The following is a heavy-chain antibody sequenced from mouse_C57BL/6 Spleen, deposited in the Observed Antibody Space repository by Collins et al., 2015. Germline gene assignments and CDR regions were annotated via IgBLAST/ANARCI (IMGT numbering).Heavy chain of an antibody. Sequence: EVQLQQSGAELVRPGSSVKMSCKTSGYTFTSYGINWVKQRPGQGLEWIGYIYIGNGYTEYNEKFKGKATLTSDTSSSTAYMQLSGLTSEDSAIYFCAIYYYGSRRRYFDVWGTGTTVTVSS. D-gene: IGHD1-1*01. CDR3: AIYYYGSRRRYFDV. V-gene: IGHV1-58*01. J-gene: IGHJ1*03. CDR2: IYIGNGYT. CDR1: GYTFTSYG.